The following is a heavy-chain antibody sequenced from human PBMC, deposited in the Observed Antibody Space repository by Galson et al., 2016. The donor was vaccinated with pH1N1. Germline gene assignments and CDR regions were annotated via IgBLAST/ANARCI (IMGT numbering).Heavy chain of an antibody. D-gene: IGHD3-10*01. J-gene: IGHJ3*02. CDR1: GFSLSTSGMC. Sequence: PALVKPTQTLTLTCTFSGFSLSTSGMCVSWIRQPPGKALEWLALIDWDDDKDYSTSLKTRLTISKDTSKNQVVLTMTNMDPVDTATYLCARWFGESLYGRDTGVFDIWGQGTMVTVSS. V-gene: IGHV2-70*13. CDR3: ARWFGESLYGRDTGVFDI. CDR2: IDWDDDK.